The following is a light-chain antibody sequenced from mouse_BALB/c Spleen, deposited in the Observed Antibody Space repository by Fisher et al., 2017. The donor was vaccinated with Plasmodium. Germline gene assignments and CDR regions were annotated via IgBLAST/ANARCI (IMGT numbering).Light chain of an antibody. CDR1: QSISNN. V-gene: IGKV5-43*01. J-gene: IGKJ5*01. CDR3: QQSNDWPLT. Sequence: DIVLTQSTATLSVPPGDSVSLSCRASQSISNNLHWYQKKSRESPRLLIKYASQSISGIPSRFSGSGSGTDFTLSINNVETEDFGLYFCQQSNDWPLTFGAGTKLELK. CDR2: YAS.